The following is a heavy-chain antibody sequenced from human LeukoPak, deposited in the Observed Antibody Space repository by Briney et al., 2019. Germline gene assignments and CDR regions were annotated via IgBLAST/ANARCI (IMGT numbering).Heavy chain of an antibody. D-gene: IGHD3-10*01. CDR3: ARVVSYGSGSYYYGMDV. Sequence: GASVKVSCKASGYTFTGYYMHWVRQAPGQGLEWMGRINPNSGGTNYAQKFQGRVTMTRDTSISTAYMELSRLRSDDTAVYYCARVVSYGSGSYYYGMDVWGQGTTVTVSS. CDR2: INPNSGGT. J-gene: IGHJ6*02. CDR1: GYTFTGYY. V-gene: IGHV1-2*06.